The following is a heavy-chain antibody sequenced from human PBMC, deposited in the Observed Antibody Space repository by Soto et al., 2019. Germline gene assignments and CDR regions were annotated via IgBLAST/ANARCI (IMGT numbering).Heavy chain of an antibody. J-gene: IGHJ4*02. CDR3: ARAAYGDYFFDY. V-gene: IGHV4-30-2*01. D-gene: IGHD4-17*01. CDR1: GGSISSGGYS. CDR2: IYHSGST. Sequence: LSLTCAVSGGSISSGGYSWSWIRQPPGKGLEWIGYIYHSGSTYYNPSLKSRVTISVDRSKNQFSLKLSSVTAADTAVYYCARAAYGDYFFDYWGQGTLVTVSS.